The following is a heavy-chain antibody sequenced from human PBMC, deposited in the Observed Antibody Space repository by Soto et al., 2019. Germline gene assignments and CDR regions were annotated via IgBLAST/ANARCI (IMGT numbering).Heavy chain of an antibody. CDR3: ARTRFGAVAGT. V-gene: IGHV1-8*01. CDR1: GYTFTSYD. J-gene: IGHJ5*02. CDR2: MNLNSGNT. D-gene: IGHD6-19*01. Sequence: QVQLVQSGAEVKKPGASVKVSCKTSGYTFTSYDIHWVRQATGQGPEWMGWMNLNSGNTVYAQKFQGRITMTRNTSMSTAYMELSSLRPEDTAVYYCARTRFGAVAGTWGQGTLVTVSS.